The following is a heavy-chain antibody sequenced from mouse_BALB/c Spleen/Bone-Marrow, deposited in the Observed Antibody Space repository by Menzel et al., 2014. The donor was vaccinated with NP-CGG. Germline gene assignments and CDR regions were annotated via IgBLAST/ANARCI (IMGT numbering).Heavy chain of an antibody. CDR3: ARPGYYGYQDV. Sequence: EVKLLESGGGLVQPGGSLKLSCAASGFDFSGYWTTWVRQAPGKGLEWIGEINPDSSTINYTPSLKDKFIISRDNAKNALYLQMSKVRSEDTALYYCARPGYYGYQDVWGAGTTVTVSS. V-gene: IGHV4-1*02. D-gene: IGHD1-2*01. CDR1: GFDFSGYW. CDR2: INPDSSTI. J-gene: IGHJ1*01.